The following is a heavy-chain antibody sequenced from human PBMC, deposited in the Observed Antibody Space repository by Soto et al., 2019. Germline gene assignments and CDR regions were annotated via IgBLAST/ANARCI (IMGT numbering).Heavy chain of an antibody. V-gene: IGHV5-51*01. J-gene: IGHJ3*01. Sequence: GEPLKISCKGSGYSFAGYWIGWVRQMPGKGLDWMGVIHPGDSDTRYSPSFHGQVTISADKSISTAYLQWSSLKASDTAMYFCARLPGVRGVFDGFNVWGQGTMVTVSS. CDR3: ARLPGVRGVFDGFNV. CDR2: IHPGDSDT. D-gene: IGHD3-10*01. CDR1: GYSFAGYW.